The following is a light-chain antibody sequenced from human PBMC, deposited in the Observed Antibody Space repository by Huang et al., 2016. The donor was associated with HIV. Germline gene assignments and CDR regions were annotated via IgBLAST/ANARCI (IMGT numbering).Light chain of an antibody. J-gene: IGKJ2*01. V-gene: IGKV4-1*01. CDR3: QQYYSTPYT. CDR2: GSS. CDR1: PSVLYSSNNKNS. Sequence: DIVMTQSPDSLAVSLGEMATINCKSSPSVLYSSNNKNSLALFQQKSGQPPKLLIFGSSTREAGVPDRFSGGGSGTDFTLTISSLQAEDVAVYYCQQYYSTPYTFGQGTKLEIK.